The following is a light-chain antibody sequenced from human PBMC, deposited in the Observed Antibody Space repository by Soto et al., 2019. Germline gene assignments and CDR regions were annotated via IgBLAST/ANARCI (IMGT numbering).Light chain of an antibody. J-gene: IGLJ3*02. Sequence: QSVLTQPPSTSGTPGQRVAISCSGTSSDIGSHTVNWYQQLPGTAPKLLIYGDDQRPSGIPDRCSGSKSSTSASLAISRPRSEDGVDAYYASCDDRLTGPVFGGGTKLNVL. CDR3: ASCDDRLTGPV. V-gene: IGLV1-44*01. CDR2: GDD. CDR1: SSDIGSHT.